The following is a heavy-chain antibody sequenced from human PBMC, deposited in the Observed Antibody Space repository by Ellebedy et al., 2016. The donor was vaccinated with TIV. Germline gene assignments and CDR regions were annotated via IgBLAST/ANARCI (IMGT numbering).Heavy chain of an antibody. Sequence: LSLTCAASGFTFSSYAMHWVRQAPGKGLEWVAVISYDGSNKYYADSVKGRFTISRDNSKNTLYLQMNSLRAEDTAVYYCATDHYWGQGTLVTVSS. CDR2: ISYDGSNK. CDR3: ATDHY. J-gene: IGHJ4*02. CDR1: GFTFSSYA. V-gene: IGHV3-30-3*01.